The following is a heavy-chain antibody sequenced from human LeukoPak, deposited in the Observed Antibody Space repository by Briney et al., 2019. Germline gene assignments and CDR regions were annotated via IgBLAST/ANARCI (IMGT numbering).Heavy chain of an antibody. CDR2: IYSGGST. V-gene: IGHV3-53*01. CDR1: GFTVSSNY. J-gene: IGHJ4*02. Sequence: PGGSLRLSCAASGFTVSSNYMSWVRQAPGKGLEWVSVIYSGGSTYYADSVKGRFTISRDNSKNTLYLQMNSLRAEDTAVYYCAKVADCSGGSCHRNYYFDYWGQGTLVTVSS. D-gene: IGHD2-15*01. CDR3: AKVADCSGGSCHRNYYFDY.